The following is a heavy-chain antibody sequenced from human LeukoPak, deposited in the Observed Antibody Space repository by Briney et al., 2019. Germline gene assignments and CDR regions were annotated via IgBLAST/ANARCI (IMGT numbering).Heavy chain of an antibody. Sequence: PGGSLRLSCAASGFTFSTFAMTWVRQAPGKGLEWVSAISGSGDTTYYADFVKGRFTISRDNSKNTLYLQMSSLRAEDTAVYYCAKDRGYWGQGTLVTVSS. CDR3: AKDRGY. J-gene: IGHJ4*02. CDR2: ISGSGDTT. CDR1: GFTFSTFA. V-gene: IGHV3-23*01.